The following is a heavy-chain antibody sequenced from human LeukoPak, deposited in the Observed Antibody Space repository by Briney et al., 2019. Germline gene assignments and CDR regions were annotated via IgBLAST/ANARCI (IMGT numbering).Heavy chain of an antibody. Sequence: GGSLRLSCAASGFTFSDYDMHWVRQATGKGLEWVSSIGTAGDTYYTGSVKGRFTISRENAKNSLYLQMNSLRAGDTAVYYCARVAKERVGGVYCFDYWGQGTLVTVSS. CDR3: ARVAKERVGGVYCFDY. J-gene: IGHJ4*02. D-gene: IGHD1-1*01. CDR1: GFTFSDYD. V-gene: IGHV3-13*01. CDR2: IGTAGDT.